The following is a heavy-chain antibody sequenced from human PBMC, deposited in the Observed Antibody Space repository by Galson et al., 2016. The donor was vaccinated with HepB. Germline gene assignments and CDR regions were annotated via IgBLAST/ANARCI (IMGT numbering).Heavy chain of an antibody. V-gene: IGHV3-23*01. CDR3: AKFSSDWDYFDY. CDR1: GFTLSSYA. CDR2: ISGSGDKT. D-gene: IGHD6-19*01. J-gene: IGHJ4*02. Sequence: SLRLSCAASGFTLSSYAMSWIRLAPGEGPEWVSVISGSGDKTYYANLVKGRFTISRDNSKNTLNLQMDSLRADDTAVYYCAKFSSDWDYFDYWGQGILVTVSS.